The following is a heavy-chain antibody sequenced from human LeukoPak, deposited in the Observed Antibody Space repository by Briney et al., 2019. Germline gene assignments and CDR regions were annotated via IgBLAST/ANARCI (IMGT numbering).Heavy chain of an antibody. CDR2: IYYSGST. V-gene: IGHV4-39*01. CDR3: ARVGYGSGSYVRPFDY. Sequence: SETLSLTCTVSGDSISSSSYYWDWIRQPPGKGLEWIGSIYYSGSTYYNPSLKSRVTISVDTSKNQFSLKLSSVTAADTAVYYCARVGYGSGSYVRPFDYWGQGTLVTVSS. CDR1: GDSISSSSYY. J-gene: IGHJ4*02. D-gene: IGHD3-10*01.